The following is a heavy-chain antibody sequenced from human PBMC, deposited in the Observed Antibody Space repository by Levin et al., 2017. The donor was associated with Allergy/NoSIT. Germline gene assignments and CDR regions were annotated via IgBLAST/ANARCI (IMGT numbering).Heavy chain of an antibody. Sequence: SETLSLTCIVSGGSISSYHWSWIRQPPGKGLEWIGYIHYSGSTDYNPSLKSRVTISIDTSKSQFSLTLNSASAADTAVYYCARDRVVASSGTYYYYGMAVWGRGTTVTVSS. CDR2: IHYSGST. J-gene: IGHJ6*02. CDR1: GGSISSYH. V-gene: IGHV4-59*01. D-gene: IGHD2-15*01. CDR3: ARDRVVASSGTYYYYGMAV.